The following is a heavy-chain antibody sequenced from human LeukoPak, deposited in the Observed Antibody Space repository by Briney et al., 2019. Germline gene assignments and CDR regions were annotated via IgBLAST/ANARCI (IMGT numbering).Heavy chain of an antibody. D-gene: IGHD3-22*01. CDR1: GGTFSSYA. V-gene: IGHV1-69*05. J-gene: IGHJ1*01. CDR3: ARDSHYYDSSGYWFEH. CDR2: IIPIFDTA. Sequence: SVKVSCKASGGTFSSYAISWVRQAPGQGLEWMGRIIPIFDTANYAQKFQGRVTITTDESTSTAYMELSSLRSEDTAVYYCARDSHYYDSSGYWFEHWGQGTLVTVSS.